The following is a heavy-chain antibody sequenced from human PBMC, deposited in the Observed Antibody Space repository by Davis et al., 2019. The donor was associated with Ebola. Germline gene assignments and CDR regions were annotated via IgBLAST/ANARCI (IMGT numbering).Heavy chain of an antibody. CDR2: IYYSGST. J-gene: IGHJ3*02. CDR1: GGSVSSGSYY. Sequence: MPSETLSLTCTVSGGSVSSGSYYWSWIRQPPGKGLEWIGYIYYSGSTNYNPSLKSRVTISVDTSKNQFSLKLSSVTAADTAVYYCARPREGAFDIWGQGTMVTVSS. D-gene: IGHD1-26*01. CDR3: ARPREGAFDI. V-gene: IGHV4-61*01.